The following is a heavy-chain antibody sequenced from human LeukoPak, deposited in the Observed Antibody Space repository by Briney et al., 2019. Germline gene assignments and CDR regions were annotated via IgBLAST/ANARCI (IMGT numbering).Heavy chain of an antibody. CDR3: ARQSGAVDY. CDR2: TFYSGST. CDR1: GGSISSYY. V-gene: IGHV4-59*08. Sequence: SETLSLTCNVSGGSISSYYWTWIRQPPGKGLEWIGYTFYSGSTNYNPSLKSRVTISVDTSKNQFSLKLNSVTAADTAVYYCARQSGAVDYWGQGTLVTVSS. J-gene: IGHJ4*02. D-gene: IGHD3-10*01.